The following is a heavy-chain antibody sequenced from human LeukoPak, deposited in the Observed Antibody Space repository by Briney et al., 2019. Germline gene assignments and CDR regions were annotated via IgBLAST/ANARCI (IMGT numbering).Heavy chain of an antibody. CDR2: INPNSGDT. V-gene: IGHV1-2*02. D-gene: IGHD3-10*01. J-gene: IGHJ5*02. CDR1: GYTFTDYY. CDR3: ARGDYYGSPKVVAA. Sequence: ASVKVSCKASGYTFTDYYINWVRQAPGQGLEWIGWINPNSGDTNYAQKFQDRVTMTRDTSISTAYIELNFLRSDDTAVFYCARGDYYGSPKVVAAWGQGTLVTVSS.